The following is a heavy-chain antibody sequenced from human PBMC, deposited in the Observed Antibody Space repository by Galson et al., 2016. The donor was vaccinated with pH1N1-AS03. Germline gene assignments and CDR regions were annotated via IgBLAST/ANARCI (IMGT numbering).Heavy chain of an antibody. Sequence: SLRLSCAASGFSFSSYATSWVRQAPGKGLEWVSSISGSGEDTYYADSVKGRFTISRDSSKSTVYMQVNRLRAEDTAVYCCARSRSPDYYDSSTYRPYAFDIWGQGTMVTVSS. J-gene: IGHJ3*02. CDR1: GFSFSSYA. CDR2: ISGSGEDT. CDR3: ARSRSPDYYDSSTYRPYAFDI. D-gene: IGHD3-22*01. V-gene: IGHV3-23*01.